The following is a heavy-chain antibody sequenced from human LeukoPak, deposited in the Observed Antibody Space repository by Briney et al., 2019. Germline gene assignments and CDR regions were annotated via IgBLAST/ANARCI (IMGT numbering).Heavy chain of an antibody. CDR3: ARGDFWSGAPTD. CDR1: GGSISRYY. D-gene: IGHD3-3*01. CDR2: IYYTGRA. Sequence: SETLSLTCTVSGGSISRYYWSWIRQPPGTGLEWIGYIYYTGRADYNPSLKSRVSMSVDTSKNQFSLRVNSMTAADTAVYYCARGDFWSGAPTDWGQGTLVSVSS. J-gene: IGHJ4*02. V-gene: IGHV4-59*01.